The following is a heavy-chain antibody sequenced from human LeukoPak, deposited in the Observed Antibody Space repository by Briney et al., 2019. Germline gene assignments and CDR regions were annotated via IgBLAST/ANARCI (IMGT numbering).Heavy chain of an antibody. D-gene: IGHD3-22*01. V-gene: IGHV1-69*05. Sequence: ASVKVSCKASGGTFSSYAISWVRQAPGQGLEWMGRIIPIFGTANYAQKFQGRVTITTDESTSTAYMELSSLRSEDTAVYYCARENAYYYDSSGYSEYWGQRTLATVSS. CDR1: GGTFSSYA. CDR2: IIPIFGTA. CDR3: ARENAYYYDSSGYSEY. J-gene: IGHJ4*02.